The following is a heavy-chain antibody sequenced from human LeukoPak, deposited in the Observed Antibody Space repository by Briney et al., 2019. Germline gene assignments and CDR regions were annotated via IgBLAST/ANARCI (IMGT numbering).Heavy chain of an antibody. J-gene: IGHJ4*02. D-gene: IGHD3-10*01. Sequence: ALRLSCAASGFTFSSYAMHWVRQAPGKGLGWVAVISYDGSNKYYADSVKGRFTISRDNSKNTLYLQMNSLRAEDTAVYYCARDIWGFGESTKGFDYWGQGTLVTVSS. CDR1: GFTFSSYA. CDR3: ARDIWGFGESTKGFDY. V-gene: IGHV3-30*04. CDR2: ISYDGSNK.